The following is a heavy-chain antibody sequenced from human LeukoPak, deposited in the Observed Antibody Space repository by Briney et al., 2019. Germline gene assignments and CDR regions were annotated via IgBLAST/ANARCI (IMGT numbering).Heavy chain of an antibody. CDR1: GYTFTGYF. J-gene: IGHJ5*02. Sequence: ASVKVSCKASGYTFTGYFMHWVRQAPGQGLEWMGWINPNSGGTNCAQKFQGRVTLARDTSISTAYMELIRLRFDDTAVYYCTRALARDNWFDPWGHGSLVTVSS. V-gene: IGHV1-2*02. CDR3: TRALARDNWFDP. CDR2: INPNSGGT.